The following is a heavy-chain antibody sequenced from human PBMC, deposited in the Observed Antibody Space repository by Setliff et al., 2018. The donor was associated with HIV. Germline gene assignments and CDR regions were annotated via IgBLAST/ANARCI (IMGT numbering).Heavy chain of an antibody. V-gene: IGHV1-24*01. CDR1: GYTLTELS. CDR3: TTEDPWLRFGH. CDR2: FDPEDGET. J-gene: IGHJ5*02. D-gene: IGHD5-12*01. Sequence: GASVKVSCKVSGYTLTELSMHWVRQAPGKGREWVGGFDPEDGETIYAQKFQGRVTMTEDTSIDTAYMELNSLKTEDTAVYYCTTEDPWLRFGHWGQGTLVTVSS.